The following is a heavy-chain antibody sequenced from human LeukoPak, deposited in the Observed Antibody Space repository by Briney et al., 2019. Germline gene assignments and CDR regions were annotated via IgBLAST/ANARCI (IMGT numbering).Heavy chain of an antibody. CDR1: GDSISNGHY. CDR2: IYHSGTT. D-gene: IGHD2-8*02. V-gene: IGHV4-38-2*02. Sequence: SETLSLTCTVSGDSISNGHYWGRIRQPPGKGLDWIGSIYHSGTTYYNPSLKSRVTLSVDKSKSQFSLRLTSVTAADTAVYYCARGPRGSPGLRWFDPWGQGILVTVSS. J-gene: IGHJ5*02. CDR3: ARGPRGSPGLRWFDP.